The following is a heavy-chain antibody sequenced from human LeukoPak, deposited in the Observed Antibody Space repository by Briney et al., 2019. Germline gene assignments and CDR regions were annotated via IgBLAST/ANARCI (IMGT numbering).Heavy chain of an antibody. CDR2: MNPNSGNT. D-gene: IGHD2-2*01. Sequence: ASAKVSCKASGYTFTSYDINWVRQATGQGLEWMGWMNPNSGNTGYAQKFQGRVTITRNTSISTAYMELSSLRSEDTAVYYCARPSRYCSSTSCFDYWGQGTLVTVSS. CDR3: ARPSRYCSSTSCFDY. CDR1: GYTFTSYD. J-gene: IGHJ4*02. V-gene: IGHV1-8*03.